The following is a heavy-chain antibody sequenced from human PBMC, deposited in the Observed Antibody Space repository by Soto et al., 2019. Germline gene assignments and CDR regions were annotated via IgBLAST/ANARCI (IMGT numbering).Heavy chain of an antibody. D-gene: IGHD2-15*01. CDR2: ISSSSSTI. V-gene: IGHV3-48*01. J-gene: IGHJ3*02. CDR1: GFTFSSYS. CDR3: ARLGYCSGGSCRTGAFDI. Sequence: GGSLRLSCAASGFTFSSYSMNWVRQAPGKGLEWVSYISSSSSTIYYADSVKGRFTISRDNAKNSLYLQMNSLRAEDTAVYYCARLGYCSGGSCRTGAFDIWGQGTMVTVSS.